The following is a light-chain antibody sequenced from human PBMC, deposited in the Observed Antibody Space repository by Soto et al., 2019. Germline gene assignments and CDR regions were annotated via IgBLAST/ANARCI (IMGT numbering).Light chain of an antibody. V-gene: IGLV1-44*01. CDR1: SSNIGSNT. CDR2: SNN. Sequence: QSVLTQPPSASGTPGQRVTISCSGSSSNIGSNTVNWYQQLPGTAPKLLIYSNNQRPSGVPDRFSGSKSGTSASLAISGLQSEDEADYYCAAWYDSLNGSQVFGGGTKLTVL. J-gene: IGLJ3*02. CDR3: AAWYDSLNGSQV.